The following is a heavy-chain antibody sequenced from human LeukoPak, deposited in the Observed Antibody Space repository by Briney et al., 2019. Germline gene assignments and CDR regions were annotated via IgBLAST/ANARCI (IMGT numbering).Heavy chain of an antibody. CDR3: ARVGSGYPKNWFDP. V-gene: IGHV4-4*07. CDR1: GGSISSYY. D-gene: IGHD3-3*01. J-gene: IGHJ5*02. Sequence: PSETLSLTCTVSGGSISSYYWSWIRQPAGKGLEWIGRIYTSGSTNYNPSLKSRVTMSVDTSKNQFSLKLSPVTAADTAVYYCARVGSGYPKNWFDPWGQGTLVTVSS. CDR2: IYTSGST.